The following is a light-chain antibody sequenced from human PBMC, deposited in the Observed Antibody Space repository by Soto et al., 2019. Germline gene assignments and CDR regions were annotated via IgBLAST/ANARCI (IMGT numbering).Light chain of an antibody. CDR3: ATFDSNAVV. V-gene: IGLV3-1*01. J-gene: IGLJ2*01. CDR2: QDA. CDR1: KLGNKY. Sequence: SYELTQPPSVSVSPGQTASVTCSGNKLGNKYVSWYQQQPGQSPVVVIHQDAKRPSGIPERFSGSNSGNTATLTISGTQALDEADYYCATFDSNAVVIGGGTKLTVL.